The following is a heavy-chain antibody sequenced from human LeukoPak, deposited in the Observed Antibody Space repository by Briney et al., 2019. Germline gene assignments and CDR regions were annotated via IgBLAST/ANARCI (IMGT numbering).Heavy chain of an antibody. CDR3: AKDGDLDYGDSWNSQNWFDS. V-gene: IGHV3-30*18. Sequence: PGGSLRLSCAASGFTFSSYGMHWVRQAPGKGLEWVAVISYDGSKKNYADSVKGRFTISRDNSKNTLFLQMNSLRAEDTGLYYCAKDGDLDYGDSWNSQNWFDSRGQGTLVTVSS. D-gene: IGHD4-17*01. CDR2: ISYDGSKK. CDR1: GFTFSSYG. J-gene: IGHJ5*01.